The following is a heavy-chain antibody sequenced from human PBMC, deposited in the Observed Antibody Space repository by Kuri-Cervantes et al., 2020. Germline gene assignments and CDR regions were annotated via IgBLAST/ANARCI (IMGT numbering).Heavy chain of an antibody. J-gene: IGHJ6*03. Sequence: GESLRLSCAASGSTCSRFGMQWVRQAPGKGPEWMAFIEHDGSRRYYADSVKGQFTISRDNSKNTLYLQTNSLRPEETALYHGSKGYGSDSYLVFPYYYSYMDVWGTGTMVTVSS. CDR2: IEHDGSRR. V-gene: IGHV3-30*02. CDR3: SKGYGSDSYLVFPYYYSYMDV. D-gene: IGHD3-10*01. CDR1: GSTCSRFG.